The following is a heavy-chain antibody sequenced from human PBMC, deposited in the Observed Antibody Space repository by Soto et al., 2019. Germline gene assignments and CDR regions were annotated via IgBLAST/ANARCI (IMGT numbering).Heavy chain of an antibody. CDR3: ARESRDGYNPEWFDP. D-gene: IGHD5-12*01. V-gene: IGHV4-59*01. CDR1: GGSISSYY. J-gene: IGHJ5*02. Sequence: KASETLSRTCTVSGGSISSYYWSWIRQPPGKGLEWIGYIYYSGSTNYNPSLKSRVTISVDTSKNQFSLKLSSVTAADTAVYYCARESRDGYNPEWFDPWGQGTLVTVSS. CDR2: IYYSGST.